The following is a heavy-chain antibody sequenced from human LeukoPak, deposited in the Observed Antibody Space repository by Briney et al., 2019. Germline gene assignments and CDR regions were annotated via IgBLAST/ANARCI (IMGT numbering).Heavy chain of an antibody. CDR3: NCSGGEDGSWYIDY. D-gene: IGHD2-15*01. CDR1: GYTFTGYY. V-gene: IGHV1-46*01. J-gene: IGHJ4*02. CDR2: INPSGGST. Sequence: GASVKVSCKASGYTFTGYYMHWVRQAPGQGLEWMGIINPSGGSTSYAQKFQGRVTMTRDMSTSTVYMELSNLRSEDTAIYYCNCSGGEDGSWYIDYWGQGTLVTVSS.